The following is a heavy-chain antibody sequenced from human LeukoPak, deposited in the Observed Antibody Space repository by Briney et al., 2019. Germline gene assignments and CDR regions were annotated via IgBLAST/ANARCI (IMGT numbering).Heavy chain of an antibody. V-gene: IGHV1-8*01. J-gene: IGHJ3*02. Sequence: ASVKVSCKASAYTFTSYDINWVRQATGQGLEWMGWMNPNSGNTGYAQKFQGRVTVTRNTSISTAYMELSSLRSEDTAVYYCAREGRYCSGGSCPTGAFDIWGQGTMVTVSS. CDR3: AREGRYCSGGSCPTGAFDI. D-gene: IGHD2-15*01. CDR2: MNPNSGNT. CDR1: AYTFTSYD.